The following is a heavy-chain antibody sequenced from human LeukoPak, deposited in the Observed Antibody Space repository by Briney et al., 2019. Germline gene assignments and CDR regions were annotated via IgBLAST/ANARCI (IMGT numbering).Heavy chain of an antibody. Sequence: PSETLSLTCVDHGGSFTVYNRSSVCQPPGKGLEWIGEINHSGSTNYNPSLKSRVTISVDTSKNQFSLKLSSVTAADTAVYYGAGRASWSNGGDLRWCFDLWGRGTLVTVSS. CDR1: GGSFTVYN. J-gene: IGHJ2*01. CDR2: INHSGST. CDR3: AGRASWSNGGDLRWCFDL. D-gene: IGHD2-21*02. V-gene: IGHV4-34*01.